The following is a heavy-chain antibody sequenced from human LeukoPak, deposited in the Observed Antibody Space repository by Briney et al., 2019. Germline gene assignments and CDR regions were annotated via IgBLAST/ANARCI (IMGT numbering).Heavy chain of an antibody. CDR1: GFTFSSYG. CDR3: ARVLVVSGWTNIDY. CDR2: IWYDGSNK. D-gene: IGHD6-19*01. V-gene: IGHV3-33*01. Sequence: PGGSLRLSCAASGFTFSSYGMHWVRQDPGKALEWLSFIWYDGSNKYYADSVKGRFTISRDNSKNTLYLQMNSLRAEDTAVYYCARVLVVSGWTNIDYWGQGTLVTVSS. J-gene: IGHJ4*02.